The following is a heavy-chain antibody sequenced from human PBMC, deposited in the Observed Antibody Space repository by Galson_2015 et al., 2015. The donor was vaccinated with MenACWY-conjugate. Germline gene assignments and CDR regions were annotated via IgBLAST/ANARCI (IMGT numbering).Heavy chain of an antibody. CDR1: GFTFTGYE. J-gene: IGHJ6*03. CDR2: ISKSGSPI. V-gene: IGHV3-48*03. Sequence: SLRLSCAASGFTFTGYEFNWVCQAPGKGLEWLSYISKSGSPIYYADSVKGRFTISRDNIKKSLFLEMNSLRAGDTGVYYCARVGTWIHQYFYYMDVWGKGTTVTVSS. D-gene: IGHD5-18*01. CDR3: ARVGTWIHQYFYYMDV.